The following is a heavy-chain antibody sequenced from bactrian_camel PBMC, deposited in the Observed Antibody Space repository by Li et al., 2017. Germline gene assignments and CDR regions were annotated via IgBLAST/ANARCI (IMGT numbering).Heavy chain of an antibody. D-gene: IGHD7*01. V-gene: IGHV3S53*01. CDR2: IDSDGDT. CDR3: AADFYNLQLARSYSY. CDR1: GYSVSQGY. Sequence: QVQLVESGGGSVLAGGSVRLSCAASGYSVSQGYMAWFRQAPGKEREGIAVIDSDGDTAYAESMKDRFTISVDNAKNTVYLQMNSLEVDDTAMYYCAADFYNLQLARSYSYWGQGTQVTVS. J-gene: IGHJ4*01.